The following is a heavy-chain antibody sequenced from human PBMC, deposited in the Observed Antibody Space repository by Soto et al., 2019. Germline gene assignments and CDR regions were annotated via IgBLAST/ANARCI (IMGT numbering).Heavy chain of an antibody. J-gene: IGHJ6*02. CDR2: ISSSGSTI. Sequence: QVQLVESGGGLVKPGGSLRLSCAASGFTFSDYYMSWIRQAPGKGLEWVSYISSSGSTIYYADSVKGRFTISRDNAKNSLYLQLNSLRAADTAVYYCARDLCRGDCYTYGMDVWGQGTTVTVSS. D-gene: IGHD2-21*02. V-gene: IGHV3-11*01. CDR1: GFTFSDYY. CDR3: ARDLCRGDCYTYGMDV.